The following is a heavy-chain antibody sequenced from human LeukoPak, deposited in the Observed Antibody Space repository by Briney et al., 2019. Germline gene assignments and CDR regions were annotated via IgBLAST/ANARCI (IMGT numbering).Heavy chain of an antibody. Sequence: SETLSLTCTVSGGSTSGSYLSWVRQPAGKGLEWIGRIYTSGSTNYNPSLQSRVTMSVDTSKNQFSLKLRSVTAADTAVYYCARERRYCSTNSCYYYMDVWGKGTTVTVSS. CDR2: IYTSGST. V-gene: IGHV4-4*07. J-gene: IGHJ6*03. CDR1: GGSTSGSY. D-gene: IGHD2-2*01. CDR3: ARERRYCSTNSCYYYMDV.